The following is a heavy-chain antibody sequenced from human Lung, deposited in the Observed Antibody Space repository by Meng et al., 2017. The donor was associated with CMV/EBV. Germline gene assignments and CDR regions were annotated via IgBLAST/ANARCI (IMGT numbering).Heavy chain of an antibody. CDR1: GYTFTSYD. J-gene: IGHJ5*02. Sequence: ASXXVSXKASGYTFTSYDINWVRQATGQGLEWMGWMNPNSGNTGYAQKFQGRVTMTRNTSISTAYMELSSLRSEDTAVYYCARGLWSGIKGWFDPWGQGPLVTVSS. CDR3: ARGLWSGIKGWFDP. D-gene: IGHD3-3*01. CDR2: MNPNSGNT. V-gene: IGHV1-8*01.